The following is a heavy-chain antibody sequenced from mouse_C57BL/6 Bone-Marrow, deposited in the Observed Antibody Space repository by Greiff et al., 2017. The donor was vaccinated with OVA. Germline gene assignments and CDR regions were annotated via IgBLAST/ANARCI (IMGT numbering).Heavy chain of an antibody. CDR2: ISDGGSYT. V-gene: IGHV5-4*03. CDR1: GFTFSSYA. D-gene: IGHD2-2*01. CDR3: ARSICYGYEWDFDD. Sequence: EVKVVESGGGLVKPGGSLKLSCAASGFTFSSYAMSWVRQTPEKRLEWVGTISDGGSYTYYPDNVKGRFTISRDNAKNNMYLQMSHLKAEDTDVDYCARSICYGYEWDFDDWGTGTTVTVSS. J-gene: IGHJ1*03.